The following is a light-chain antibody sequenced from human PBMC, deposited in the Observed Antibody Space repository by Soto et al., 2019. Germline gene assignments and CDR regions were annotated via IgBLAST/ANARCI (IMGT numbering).Light chain of an antibody. CDR1: QSIKTY. J-gene: IGKJ1*01. V-gene: IGKV1-39*01. CDR3: QQTYSSLRT. CDR2: AAS. Sequence: DIQMTQSPSSLSASVGDRVTITCRASQSIKTYLNWYQQRPGKAPKLLIYAASNLESGVPSRFSGSGAATDFTLTISSLQPEDFGSYYCQQTYSSLRTFGQGTRVEI.